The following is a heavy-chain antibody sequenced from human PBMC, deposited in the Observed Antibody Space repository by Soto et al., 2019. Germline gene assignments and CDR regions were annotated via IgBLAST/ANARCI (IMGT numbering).Heavy chain of an antibody. J-gene: IGHJ6*02. CDR2: INHSGSN. CDR1: GGSFRGYY. D-gene: IGHD3-10*01. Sequence: TLSLTCAVYGGSFRGYYWRWIRQPPGKGLEGIGEINHSGSNKYNPSLKSRVTISLDKSKTQFSLKLSSVTAADTAVYYCARRVTYYYGSGGYNPHYYYGMDVWGQGTTVTVSS. V-gene: IGHV4-34*01. CDR3: ARRVTYYYGSGGYNPHYYYGMDV.